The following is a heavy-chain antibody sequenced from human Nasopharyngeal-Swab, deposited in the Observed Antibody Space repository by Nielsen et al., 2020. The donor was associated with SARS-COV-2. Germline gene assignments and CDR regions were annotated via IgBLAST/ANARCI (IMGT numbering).Heavy chain of an antibody. CDR1: GFTFGSYA. CDR3: ARRYYYEDY. J-gene: IGHJ4*02. V-gene: IGHV3-23*01. Sequence: GESLKISCAASGFTFGSYAMSWVRQAPGRGLEWVSTINNSGGNTHYADSVKGHFTISRDNSKNTLYLQMSSLRAEDTAVYYCARRYYYEDYWGQGTLVTVSS. D-gene: IGHD3-22*01. CDR2: INNSGGNT.